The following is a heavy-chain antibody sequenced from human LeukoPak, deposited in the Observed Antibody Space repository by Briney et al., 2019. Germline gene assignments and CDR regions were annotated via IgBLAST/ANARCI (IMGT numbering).Heavy chain of an antibody. J-gene: IGHJ6*02. D-gene: IGHD3-10*01. Sequence: GGSLRLSCAASGFTFSSYAVSWVRQAPGKGLAWVSAISDSGGSTQYADSVKGRFTISRDNSKNTLYLQLNSLRAEDTAVYYCARDQLYYLGSGSLTVGPFHGMDVWGQGTTVTVS. CDR1: GFTFSSYA. CDR3: ARDQLYYLGSGSLTVGPFHGMDV. V-gene: IGHV3-23*01. CDR2: ISDSGGST.